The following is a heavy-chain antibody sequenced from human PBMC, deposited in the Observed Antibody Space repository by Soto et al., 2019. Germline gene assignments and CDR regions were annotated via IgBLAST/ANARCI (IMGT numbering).Heavy chain of an antibody. J-gene: IGHJ4*02. CDR2: IIPILGIA. V-gene: IGHV1-69*08. CDR1: GGTFSSYT. CDR3: ARDDGSDQFTGGGVNYFDY. D-gene: IGHD3-10*01. Sequence: QVQLVQSGAEVKKPGSSVKVSCKASGGTFSSYTISWVRQAPGQGLEWMGRIIPILGIANYAQKFQGRVTITADKSTSTAYMELSSLSSEDTAVYYCARDDGSDQFTGGGVNYFDYWGQGTLVTVSS.